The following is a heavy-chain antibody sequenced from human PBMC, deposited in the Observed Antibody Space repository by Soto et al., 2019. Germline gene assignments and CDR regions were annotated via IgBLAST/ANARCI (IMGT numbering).Heavy chain of an antibody. J-gene: IGHJ4*02. Sequence: SETLSLTCAIYGGSFSGYYWSWLRQPPGKGLEWIGEINHSGSTNYNPSLKSRVTISVDTSKNQFSLKLSSVTAADTAVYYCARETDCSGGSCLRYYFDYWGQGTLVTVSS. D-gene: IGHD2-15*01. V-gene: IGHV4-34*01. CDR1: GGSFSGYY. CDR3: ARETDCSGGSCLRYYFDY. CDR2: INHSGST.